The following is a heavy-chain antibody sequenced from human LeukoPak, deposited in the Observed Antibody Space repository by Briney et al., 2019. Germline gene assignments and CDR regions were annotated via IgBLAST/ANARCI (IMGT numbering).Heavy chain of an antibody. V-gene: IGHV3-9*01. D-gene: IGHD3-22*01. Sequence: LXLSXXXXGFTXXDYAMHWVRHAPGKGLEWVSGISWNSGSIVYADSVKGRFTISRDNAKNSLYLQMNSLRAEDTALYYCAKAQVNSYYYDSSGYYSNAFDIWGQGTMVTVSS. J-gene: IGHJ3*02. CDR2: ISWNSGSI. CDR3: AKAQVNSYYYDSSGYYSNAFDI. CDR1: GFTXXDYA.